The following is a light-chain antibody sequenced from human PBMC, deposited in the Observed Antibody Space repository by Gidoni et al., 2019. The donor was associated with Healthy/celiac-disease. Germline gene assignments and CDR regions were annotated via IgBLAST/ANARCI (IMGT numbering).Light chain of an antibody. CDR3: QQSYSTPRGFT. V-gene: IGKV1-39*01. CDR2: AAS. Sequence: DIQTTQSPSSLSASVGDRVTITCRASQSISSYLNWYQQKPGKAPKLLIYAASSLQSGVPSRFSGSGSGTDFTLTISSLQPEDFATYYCQQSYSTPRGFTFGPGTKVDIK. CDR1: QSISSY. J-gene: IGKJ3*01.